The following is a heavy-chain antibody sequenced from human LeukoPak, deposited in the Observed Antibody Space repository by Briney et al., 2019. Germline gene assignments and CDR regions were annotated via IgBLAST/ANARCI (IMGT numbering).Heavy chain of an antibody. CDR2: SHNSGET. Sequence: SSETLSLTCTVSGVSMTNYYWSWIRQPPGKELEWIAYSHNSGETKYNPSLKSRITISVDTSKNEFSLKLSSVTAADTAVYYCARQPGGTAAFDIWGQGTTVTVSA. J-gene: IGHJ3*02. CDR1: GVSMTNYY. V-gene: IGHV4-59*08. CDR3: ARQPGGTAAFDI. D-gene: IGHD1-14*01.